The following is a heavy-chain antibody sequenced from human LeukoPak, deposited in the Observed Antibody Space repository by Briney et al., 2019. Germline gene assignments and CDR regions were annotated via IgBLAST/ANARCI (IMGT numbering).Heavy chain of an antibody. D-gene: IGHD2-15*01. Sequence: SSETLSLTCAVYGGSFSGYYWSWIRQPPGKGLEWIGEINHSGSTNYNPSLKSRVTISVDTSKNQFSLKLSSVTAADTAVYYCARLWSTDCRGGSCPHQPNYWGQGTLVTVSS. CDR3: ARLWSTDCRGGSCPHQPNY. J-gene: IGHJ4*02. CDR2: INHSGST. CDR1: GGSFSGYY. V-gene: IGHV4-34*01.